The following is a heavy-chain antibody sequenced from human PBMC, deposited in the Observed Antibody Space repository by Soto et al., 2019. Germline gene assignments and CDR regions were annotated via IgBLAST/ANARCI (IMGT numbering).Heavy chain of an antibody. D-gene: IGHD1-26*01. V-gene: IGHV1-18*04. CDR3: ARGYSGSYYIPRLHFDY. CDR2: ISAYNGNT. Sequence: ASVKVSCKASGYTFTSYGISWVRQAPGQGLEWMGWISAYNGNTNYAQKLQGRVTMTTDTSTSTAYMELRGLRSDDTAVYYCARGYSGSYYIPRLHFDYWGQGTLVTVS. J-gene: IGHJ4*02. CDR1: GYTFTSYG.